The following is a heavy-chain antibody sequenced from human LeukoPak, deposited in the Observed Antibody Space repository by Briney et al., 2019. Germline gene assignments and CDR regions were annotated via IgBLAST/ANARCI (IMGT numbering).Heavy chain of an antibody. Sequence: SQTLSLTCTVSGDSISSGSFYWTWIRQHPGKVLESIGYIYYIGSNYYNTCLKSRVTISIDTSRRHFSLQLNSVTAADTAVYYCARVIPGSGWYGYYFDYWGQGTLVTVSS. CDR1: GDSISSGSFY. CDR2: IYYIGSN. CDR3: ARVIPGSGWYGYYFDY. V-gene: IGHV4-31*03. D-gene: IGHD6-19*01. J-gene: IGHJ4*02.